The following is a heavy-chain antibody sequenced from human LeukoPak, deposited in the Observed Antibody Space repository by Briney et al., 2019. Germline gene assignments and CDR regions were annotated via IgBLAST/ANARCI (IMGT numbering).Heavy chain of an antibody. V-gene: IGHV1-8*01. CDR2: MNPNSGNT. J-gene: IGHJ3*02. D-gene: IGHD3-22*01. Sequence: VASVKVSCKASGYTFTSYDINWVRQATGQGLEWMGWMNPNSGNTDYAQKFQGRVTMTRNTSISTAYMELSSLRSEDTAVYYCAGGVYDSSVSDAFDIWGQGTMVTVSS. CDR1: GYTFTSYD. CDR3: AGGVYDSSVSDAFDI.